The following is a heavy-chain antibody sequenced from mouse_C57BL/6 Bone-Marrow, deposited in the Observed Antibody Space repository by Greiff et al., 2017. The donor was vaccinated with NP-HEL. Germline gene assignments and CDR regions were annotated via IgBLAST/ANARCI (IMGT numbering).Heavy chain of an antibody. D-gene: IGHD1-1*01. Sequence: EVQLQQSGPELVKPGASVKISCKASGYTFTDYYMNWVKQSHGKSLEWIGDINPNNGGTSYNQKFKGKATLTVDKSSSTAYMELRSLTSEDSAVYYGARTPPPYGSSYFFAYWGQGTLVTVSA. CDR2: INPNNGGT. V-gene: IGHV1-26*01. CDR1: GYTFTDYY. CDR3: ARTPPPYGSSYFFAY. J-gene: IGHJ3*01.